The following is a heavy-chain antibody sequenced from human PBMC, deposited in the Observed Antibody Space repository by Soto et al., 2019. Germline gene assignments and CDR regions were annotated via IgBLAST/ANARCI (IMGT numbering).Heavy chain of an antibody. CDR3: ARVKYGDYVYDY. CDR2: IYYSGST. J-gene: IGHJ4*02. V-gene: IGHV4-59*01. Sequence: SEPLSLTCSVSGGSISGFYWSCILQPPGKGLEWIGYIYYSGSTNYNPSLKSRVTISVDTSKNQFSLKLSSVTAADTAVYYCARVKYGDYVYDYWGQGTLVTVSS. D-gene: IGHD4-17*01. CDR1: GGSISGFY.